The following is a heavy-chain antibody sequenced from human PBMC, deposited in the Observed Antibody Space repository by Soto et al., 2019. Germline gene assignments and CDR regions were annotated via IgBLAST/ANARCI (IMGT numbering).Heavy chain of an antibody. V-gene: IGHV1-69*02. CDR1: GGTFSSYT. J-gene: IGHJ4*02. CDR2: IIPILGIA. CDR3: ARGSSGWYGGGAH. Sequence: QVQLVPSGAEVKKPGSSVKVSCKASGGTFSSYTISWVRQAPGQGLEWMGRIIPILGIANYAQKFQGRVTITADKSTSTAYMELSSLRSEDTAVYYCARGSSGWYGGGAHWGQGTLVTVSS. D-gene: IGHD6-19*01.